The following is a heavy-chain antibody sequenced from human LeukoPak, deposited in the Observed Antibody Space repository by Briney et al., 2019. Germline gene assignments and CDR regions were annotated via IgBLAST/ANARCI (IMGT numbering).Heavy chain of an antibody. D-gene: IGHD1-26*01. Sequence: PSETLSLTCTVSGGSISSGGYYWSWIRQHPGKGLEWIGYIYYSGSTYYNPSLKSRVTISVDTSKNQSSLKLSSMTAADTAVYYCARGQVGATPPAYWGQGTLVTVSS. J-gene: IGHJ4*02. CDR2: IYYSGST. V-gene: IGHV4-31*03. CDR3: ARGQVGATPPAY. CDR1: GGSISSGGYY.